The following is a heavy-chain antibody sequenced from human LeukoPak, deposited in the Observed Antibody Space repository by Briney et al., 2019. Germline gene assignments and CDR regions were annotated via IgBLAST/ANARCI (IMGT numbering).Heavy chain of an antibody. D-gene: IGHD5-24*01. CDR2: INHSGST. Sequence: SETLSLTCAVYGGSFSGYYWSWIRQPPGKGLEWIGEINHSGSTNYNPSLKSRVTISVDTSKNQFSLKLGSVTAADTAVYYCASRYGVGYKIWGQGTMVTVSS. CDR3: ASRYGVGYKI. J-gene: IGHJ3*02. V-gene: IGHV4-34*01. CDR1: GGSFSGYY.